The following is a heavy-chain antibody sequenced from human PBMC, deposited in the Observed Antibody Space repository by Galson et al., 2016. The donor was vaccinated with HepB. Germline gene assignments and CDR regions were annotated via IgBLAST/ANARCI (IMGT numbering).Heavy chain of an antibody. CDR3: ARKRYYYDSSGYYDQGGMDV. Sequence: SVKVSCKASGGTFSSYAISWVRQAPGQGLAWMGGIIPIFGTANYAQKFQGRITITADESTSTAYMELSSLRSEDTAVYYCARKRYYYDSSGYYDQGGMDVWGQGTTVTVSS. J-gene: IGHJ6*02. V-gene: IGHV1-69*13. CDR2: IIPIFGTA. D-gene: IGHD3-22*01. CDR1: GGTFSSYA.